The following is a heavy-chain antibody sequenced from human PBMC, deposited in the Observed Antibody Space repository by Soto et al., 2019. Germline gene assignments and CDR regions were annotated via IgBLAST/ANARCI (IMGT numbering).Heavy chain of an antibody. Sequence: PSETLSLTCTVSGGSISNHYWSWIRQPPGKGLEWIGYIYYNGNTNYNPPLKSRVTMSVDTSKNQISLKLNSVTAADTAVYYCTRANWYSEYWGQGTLVTVSS. CDR3: TRANWYSEY. J-gene: IGHJ4*02. D-gene: IGHD7-27*01. V-gene: IGHV4-59*11. CDR2: IYYNGNT. CDR1: GGSISNHY.